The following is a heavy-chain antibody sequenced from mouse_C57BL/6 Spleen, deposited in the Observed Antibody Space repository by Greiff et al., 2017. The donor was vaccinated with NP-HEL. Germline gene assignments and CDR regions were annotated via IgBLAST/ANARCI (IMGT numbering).Heavy chain of an antibody. Sequence: VQLKESGPGLVKPSQSLSLTCSVTGYSITSGYYWNWIRQFPGNKLEWMGYISYDGSNNYNPSLKNRISITRDTSKNQFFLKLNSVTTEDTATYYCARARANYYAMDYWGQGTSVTVSS. D-gene: IGHD3-1*01. CDR3: ARARANYYAMDY. CDR2: ISYDGSN. CDR1: GYSITSGYY. J-gene: IGHJ4*01. V-gene: IGHV3-6*01.